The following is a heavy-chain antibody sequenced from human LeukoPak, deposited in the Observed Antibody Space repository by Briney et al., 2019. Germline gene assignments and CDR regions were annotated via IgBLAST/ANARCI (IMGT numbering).Heavy chain of an antibody. CDR3: AKVSLLWFGELSAGWFDP. CDR1: GFTFSSYA. V-gene: IGHV3-23*01. CDR2: ISGSGGST. D-gene: IGHD3-10*01. Sequence: GGSLRLSRAASGFTFSSYAMSWVRQAPGKGLEWVSAISGSGGSTYYADSVKGRFTISRDNSKNTLYLQMNSLRAEDTAVYYCAKVSLLWFGELSAGWFDPWGQGTLVTVSS. J-gene: IGHJ5*02.